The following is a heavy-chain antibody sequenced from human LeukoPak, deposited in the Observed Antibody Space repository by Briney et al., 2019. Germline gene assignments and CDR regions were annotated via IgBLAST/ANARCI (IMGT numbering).Heavy chain of an antibody. CDR3: ARDGSRRITIFGVGKAPRNWFDS. J-gene: IGHJ5*01. V-gene: IGHV1-46*01. Sequence: LVASVKVSCKASGYTFTSYYMHWVRQAPGQGLEWMGIINPSGGSTSYAQKFQGRVTMTRDTSTSTVYMELSSLRSEDTAVYYCARDGSRRITIFGVGKAPRNWFDSWGQGTLVTVSS. D-gene: IGHD3-3*01. CDR2: INPSGGST. CDR1: GYTFTSYY.